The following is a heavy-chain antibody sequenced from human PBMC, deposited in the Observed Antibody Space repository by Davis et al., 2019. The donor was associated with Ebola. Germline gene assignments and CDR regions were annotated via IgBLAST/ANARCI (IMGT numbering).Heavy chain of an antibody. CDR1: GGSFSGYY. D-gene: IGHD5-12*01. Sequence: PSETLSLTCAVYGGSFSGYYWSWIRQPPGKGLEWIGEINHSGSTNYNPSLKSRVTISVDTSKNQFSLKLSSVTAADTAVYYCARVPGRYSGYDSVWGQGTLVTVSS. V-gene: IGHV4-34*01. CDR3: ARVPGRYSGYDSV. J-gene: IGHJ4*02. CDR2: INHSGST.